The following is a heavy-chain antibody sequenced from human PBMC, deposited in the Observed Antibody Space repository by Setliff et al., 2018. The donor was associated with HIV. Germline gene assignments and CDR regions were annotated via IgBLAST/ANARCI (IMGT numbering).Heavy chain of an antibody. CDR3: ARGSPESFQDSGWYN. J-gene: IGHJ4*02. Sequence: PSETLSLTCTVSGGSISGHYWSWIRQPPGRGLEWIGYIYTGGSTRYNPSLKSRVTISVDTSKNQFSLKLSSVTAADTAVYYCARGSPESFQDSGWYNWGQGKLVTVSS. CDR2: IYTGGST. CDR1: GGSISGHY. D-gene: IGHD6-19*01. V-gene: IGHV4-4*08.